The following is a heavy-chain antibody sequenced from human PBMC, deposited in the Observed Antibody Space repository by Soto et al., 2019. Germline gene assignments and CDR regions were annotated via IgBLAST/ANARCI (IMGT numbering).Heavy chain of an antibody. CDR3: AGERSALPGALDAMDV. V-gene: IGHV3-21*02. D-gene: IGHD1-1*01. CDR2: ISTSGGYK. Sequence: EVRLVESGGGLVKPGGSLRVSCAASGFNFNTYSMHWVRQAPGKGLEWVSFISTSGGYKYYADSVRGRFTISRDNAKKSVYLEMNSLTADDTAVYYCAGERSALPGALDAMDVWGQGTTVTVSS. J-gene: IGHJ6*02. CDR1: GFNFNTYS.